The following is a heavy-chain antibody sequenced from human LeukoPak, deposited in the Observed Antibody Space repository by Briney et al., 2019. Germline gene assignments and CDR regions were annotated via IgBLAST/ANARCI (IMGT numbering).Heavy chain of an antibody. CDR2: IYYSGST. J-gene: IGHJ3*02. Sequence: SETLSLTCTVSGGSISSYYWSWIRQPPGKGLEWIGYIYYSGSTNYNPSLKSRVTISIDTSKNQFSLNLSSVTAADTAVYYCARRPTEGSSVKHAFDIWGQGTMVTVSS. V-gene: IGHV4-59*01. CDR3: ARRPTEGSSVKHAFDI. CDR1: GGSISSYY. D-gene: IGHD3-10*01.